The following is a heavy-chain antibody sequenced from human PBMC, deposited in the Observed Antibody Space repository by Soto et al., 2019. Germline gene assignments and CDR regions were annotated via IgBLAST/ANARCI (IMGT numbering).Heavy chain of an antibody. J-gene: IGHJ6*02. CDR1: GFTFSSYA. CDR2: ISANGDNT. CDR3: AKQGGGSYYYYYGMDV. Sequence: GGSLRLSCAASGFTFSSYAMNWVRQAPGKGLEWVSAISANGDNTYYADSVKGRFTISRDNSKSTLYLQMNSLRAEDTAVYYCAKQGGGSYYYYYGMDVWGQGTTVTVSS. D-gene: IGHD1-26*01. V-gene: IGHV3-23*01.